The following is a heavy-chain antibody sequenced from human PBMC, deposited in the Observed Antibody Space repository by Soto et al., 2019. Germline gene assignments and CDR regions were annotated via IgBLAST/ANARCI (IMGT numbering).Heavy chain of an antibody. CDR3: GEDRAGSGYYSALDY. D-gene: IGHD3-22*01. J-gene: IGHJ4*02. V-gene: IGHV3-33*06. CDR2: IWYDGSMK. CDR1: GDSFNRYG. Sequence: PGGSPGLSCAAHGDSFNRYGMHWFRQAPGKGLEWEAIIWYDGSMKYYADSVKGRFTISRDNSKNTLYLQMNSLRAEDTAVYYCGEDRAGSGYYSALDYWGQGT.